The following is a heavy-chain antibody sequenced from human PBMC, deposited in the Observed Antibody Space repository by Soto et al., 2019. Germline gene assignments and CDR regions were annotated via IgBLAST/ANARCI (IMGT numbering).Heavy chain of an antibody. CDR2: ISSSSSTI. J-gene: IGHJ4*02. D-gene: IGHD3-10*01. Sequence: HPGGSLRLSCAASGFTFSSYSMNWVRQAPGKGLEWVSYISSSSSTIYYADSVKGRFTISRDNAKNSLYLQMNSLRAEDTAVYYCARDSRGPFDYWGQGTLVTVSS. V-gene: IGHV3-48*01. CDR1: GFTFSSYS. CDR3: ARDSRGPFDY.